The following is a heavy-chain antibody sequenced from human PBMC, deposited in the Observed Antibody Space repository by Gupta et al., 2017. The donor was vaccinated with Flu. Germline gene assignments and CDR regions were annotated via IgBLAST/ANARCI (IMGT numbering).Heavy chain of an antibody. V-gene: IGHV1-3*01. J-gene: IGHJ5*02. D-gene: IGHD3-16*01. CDR1: GFTFTTYT. CDR3: ARAGGRSWFDP. CDR2: INAANGNT. Sequence: QVHLVQSGAEVKKPGASVKVSCATSGFTFTTYTLHWVRQAPGQSLEWMGWINAANGNTKYSQKSQGRVTIARDTSASTVYLDLYSLTSEDTAVYYCARAGGRSWFDPWGQGTLVTVSS.